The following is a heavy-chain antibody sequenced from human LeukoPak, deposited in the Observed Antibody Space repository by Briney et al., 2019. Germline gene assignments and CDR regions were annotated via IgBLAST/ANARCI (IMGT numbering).Heavy chain of an antibody. Sequence: PGGSLRLSCAASGVTFGDYGMSWVRQAPGKGLEWVSGINWNGGSTGYAASVEGRFTISRDNAKNSQYPQSTRLRVEDTPLYYCARGGTGHYYASGTYYQSYYFDYWGQGSLVTVSS. D-gene: IGHD3-10*01. CDR1: GVTFGDYG. V-gene: IGHV3-20*04. J-gene: IGHJ4*02. CDR2: INWNGGST. CDR3: ARGGTGHYYASGTYYQSYYFDY.